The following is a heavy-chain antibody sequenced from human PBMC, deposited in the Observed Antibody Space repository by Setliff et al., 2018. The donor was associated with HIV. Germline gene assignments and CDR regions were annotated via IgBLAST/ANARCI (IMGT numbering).Heavy chain of an antibody. V-gene: IGHV4-34*01. CDR1: GGSFSGYY. Sequence: SETLSLTCAAYGGSFSGYYWSWVRQPPGKGLEWIGEINHSGSTNYNPSLKSRVTISVDTSKNQFSLKLSSVSAADTAVYYCARGECSGGSCYPPDYWGQGTLVTVSS. CDR2: INHSGST. CDR3: ARGECSGGSCYPPDY. J-gene: IGHJ4*02. D-gene: IGHD2-15*01.